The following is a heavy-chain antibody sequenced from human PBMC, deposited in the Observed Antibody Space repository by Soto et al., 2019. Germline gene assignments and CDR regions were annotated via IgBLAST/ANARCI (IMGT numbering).Heavy chain of an antibody. J-gene: IGHJ6*02. CDR2: ISYDGSNK. V-gene: IGHV3-30-3*01. Sequence: QVQLVESGGGVVQPGRSLRLSCAASGFTFSSYAMHWVRQAPGKGLEWVAVISYDGSNKYYADSVKGRFTISRDNSKNTXYLQMNSLRAEDTAVYYCARDGNGDYVYYYYGMDVWGQGTTVTVSS. D-gene: IGHD4-17*01. CDR3: ARDGNGDYVYYYYGMDV. CDR1: GFTFSSYA.